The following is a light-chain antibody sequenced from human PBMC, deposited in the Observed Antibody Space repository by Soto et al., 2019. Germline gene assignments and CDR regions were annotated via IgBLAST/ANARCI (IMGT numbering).Light chain of an antibody. CDR3: QQYATFPFT. CDR2: GAS. V-gene: IGKV3-20*01. CDR1: QSVSSSY. Sequence: PGEGATLSCRASQSVSSSYLAWYQQKPGQAPRLLIYGASSRATGIPDRFSGSGSGTDFTLSISRLAPEDFAVYYCQQYATFPFTFGPGTKVDIK. J-gene: IGKJ3*01.